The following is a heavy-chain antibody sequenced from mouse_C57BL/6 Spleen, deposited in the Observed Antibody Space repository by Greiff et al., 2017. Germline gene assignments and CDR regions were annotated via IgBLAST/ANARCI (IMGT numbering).Heavy chain of an antibody. V-gene: IGHV14-4*01. CDR2: IDPENGDT. CDR3: TTHYGSSYWYFEV. D-gene: IGHD1-1*01. CDR1: GFNIKDDY. J-gene: IGHJ1*03. Sequence: EVPLPPSWAELVRPGASVKLSCTASGFNIKDDYMHWVTQRPEQGLEWIGWIDPENGDTEYASKFQGKATITADTSSNTAYLQLSSLTSEDTAVYYCTTHYGSSYWYFEVWGTGTTVTVSS.